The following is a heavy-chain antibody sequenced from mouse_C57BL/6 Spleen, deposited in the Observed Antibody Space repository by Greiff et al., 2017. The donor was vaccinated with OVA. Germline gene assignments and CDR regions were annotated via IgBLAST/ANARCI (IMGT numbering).Heavy chain of an antibody. CDR1: GYTFTSYW. CDR3: TNDGSSYVWYFDV. CDR2: IYPGNSDT. V-gene: IGHV1-5*01. Sequence: VQLQQSGTVLARPGASVKMSCKPSGYTFTSYWMHWVKQRPGQGLEWIGAIYPGNSDTSYNQKFKGKAKLTAVTSASTAYMELSSLTNEDSAVYYCTNDGSSYVWYFDVWGTGTTVTVSS. D-gene: IGHD1-1*01. J-gene: IGHJ1*03.